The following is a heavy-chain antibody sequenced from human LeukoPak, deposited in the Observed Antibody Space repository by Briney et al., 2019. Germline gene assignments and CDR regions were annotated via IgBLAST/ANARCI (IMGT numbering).Heavy chain of an antibody. CDR1: GFTFNRHN. J-gene: IGHJ4*02. CDR2: ITSGSSNI. Sequence: GGSLRLSCAVSGFTFNRHNMNWVRQIPGKGLEWVSSITSGSSNIFYADSVKGRFTISRDNAKNSLYLQMNSLRREDTAVYYCARYSGTYRDYWGQGTLVTVSS. CDR3: ARYSGTYRDY. V-gene: IGHV3-21*01. D-gene: IGHD1-26*01.